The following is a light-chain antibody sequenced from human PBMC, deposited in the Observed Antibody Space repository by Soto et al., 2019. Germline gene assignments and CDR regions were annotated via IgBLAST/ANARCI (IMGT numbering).Light chain of an antibody. CDR1: SSDVGGYNY. J-gene: IGLJ3*02. CDR2: EVS. CDR3: SSYTSSSTWV. Sequence: QAVLTQPASVSGSPGQSITISCTGTSSDVGGYNYVSWYQQHPGKAPKLMIYEVSNRPSGVFNRFSGSKSGNTASLTISGXQAEDEXXYYCSSYTSSSTWVFGGGTKLTVL. V-gene: IGLV2-14*01.